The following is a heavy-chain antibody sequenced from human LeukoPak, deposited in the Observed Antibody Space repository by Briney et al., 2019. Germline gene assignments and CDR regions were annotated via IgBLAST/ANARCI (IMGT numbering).Heavy chain of an antibody. V-gene: IGHV4-34*01. CDR3: ARHMVVRGVIIGGYYYFDY. D-gene: IGHD3-10*01. CDR1: GGSFSGYY. Sequence: SETLSLTCAVYGGSFSGYYWSWIRQPPGEGLEWIGEINHSGSTNYNPSLKGRVTISVDTSKNQFSLKLSSVTAADTAVYYCARHMVVRGVIIGGYYYFDYWGQGTLVTVSS. J-gene: IGHJ4*02. CDR2: INHSGST.